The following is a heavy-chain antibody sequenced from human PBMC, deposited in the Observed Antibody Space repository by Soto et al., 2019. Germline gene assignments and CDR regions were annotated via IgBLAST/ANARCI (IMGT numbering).Heavy chain of an antibody. J-gene: IGHJ6*02. CDR1: GFTFTSSA. V-gene: IGHV1-58*01. Sequence: QMQLVQSGPEVKKPGTSVKVSCKASGFTFTSSAVRWVRQARGQRLEWIGWIVVGSGNTNYAQKFQERVTITRDMSTSTAYMELSSLSSEDTAVYYCAAGTAMPWYYYGMDVWGHGTTVTVSS. CDR3: AAGTAMPWYYYGMDV. D-gene: IGHD5-18*01. CDR2: IVVGSGNT.